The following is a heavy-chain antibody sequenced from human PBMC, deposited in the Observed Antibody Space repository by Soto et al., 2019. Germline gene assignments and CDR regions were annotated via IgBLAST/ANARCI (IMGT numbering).Heavy chain of an antibody. Sequence: LRLSCTVSGGSISSGGYYWSWIRQHPGKGLEWIGYIYYSGSTYYNPSLKSRVTISVDTSKNQFSLKLSSVTAADTAVYYCARDEVNCSGGSCYRWFDPWGQGTLVTVSS. CDR2: IYYSGST. D-gene: IGHD2-15*01. CDR3: ARDEVNCSGGSCYRWFDP. J-gene: IGHJ5*02. V-gene: IGHV4-31*03. CDR1: GGSISSGGYY.